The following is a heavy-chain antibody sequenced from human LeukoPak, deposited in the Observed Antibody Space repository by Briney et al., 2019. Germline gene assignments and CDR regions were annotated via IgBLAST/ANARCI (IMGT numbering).Heavy chain of an antibody. CDR1: GGSFSGYN. CDR3: ARGGGAFDI. V-gene: IGHV4-34*01. Sequence: PSETLSLTCAVYGGSFSGYNWSWIRQPPGKGLEWIGEINHSGSTNYNPSLKSRVTISVDTSKNQFSLKLSSVTAADTAVYYCARGGGAFDIWGQGTMVTVSS. J-gene: IGHJ3*02. CDR2: INHSGST.